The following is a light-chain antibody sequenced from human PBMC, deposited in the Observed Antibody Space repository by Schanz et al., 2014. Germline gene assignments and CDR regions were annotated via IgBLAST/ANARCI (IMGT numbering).Light chain of an antibody. CDR2: GAS. CDR1: QSVNNNY. CDR3: QQFNKWPPT. V-gene: IGKV3-20*01. J-gene: IGKJ1*01. Sequence: IVLTQSPGTLSLSPGERATLSCRASQSVNNNYLAWYQQKPGQAPRLLIYGASSRATGIPDRFSGSGSGTDFTLTIDSLQSEDFAVYYCQQFNKWPPTFGPGTKVEIK.